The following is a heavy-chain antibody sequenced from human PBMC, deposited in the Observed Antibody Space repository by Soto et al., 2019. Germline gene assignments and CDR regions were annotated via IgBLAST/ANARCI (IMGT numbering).Heavy chain of an antibody. CDR1: SASLISRTYH. Sequence: LETMPLTCSVSSASLISRTYHWSWIRQPPGRGPEWIGSIYYSGNTYYKPSLKSRVSISIDTSRNQFSLKLTSVSAADTGVYYCASSSPFHYWGPGILVT. CDR3: ASSSPFHY. V-gene: IGHV4-39*01. D-gene: IGHD6-6*01. CDR2: IYYSGNT. J-gene: IGHJ4*02.